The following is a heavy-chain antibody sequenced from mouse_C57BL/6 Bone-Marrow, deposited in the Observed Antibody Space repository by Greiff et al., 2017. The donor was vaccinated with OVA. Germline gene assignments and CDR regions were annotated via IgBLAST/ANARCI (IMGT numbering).Heavy chain of an antibody. D-gene: IGHD3-2*02. V-gene: IGHV1-82*01. Sequence: LVESGPELVKPGASVKISCKASGYAFSSSWMNWVKQRPGKGLEWIGRIYPGDGDTNYNGKFKGKATLTADKSSSTAYMQLSSLTSEDSAVYFCARDSSGYVYYAMDYWGQGTSVTVSS. CDR3: ARDSSGYVYYAMDY. CDR1: GYAFSSSW. CDR2: IYPGDGDT. J-gene: IGHJ4*01.